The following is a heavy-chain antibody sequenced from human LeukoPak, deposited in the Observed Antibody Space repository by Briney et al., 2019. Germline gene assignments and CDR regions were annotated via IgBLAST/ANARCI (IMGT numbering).Heavy chain of an antibody. J-gene: IGHJ4*02. CDR1: GFTFSSYA. CDR3: ARVGRGY. V-gene: IGHV3-30-3*01. CDR2: ISYDGSNK. Sequence: GGSLRLSCAASGFTFSSYAMHWVRQAPGEGLEWVAVISYDGSNKYYADSVKGRFTISRDNSKNTLYLQMNSLRAEDTAVYYCARVGRGYWGQGTLVTVSS.